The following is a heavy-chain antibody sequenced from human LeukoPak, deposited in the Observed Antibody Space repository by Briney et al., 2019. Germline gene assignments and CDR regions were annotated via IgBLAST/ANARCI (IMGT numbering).Heavy chain of an antibody. J-gene: IGHJ3*02. V-gene: IGHV4-34*01. D-gene: IGHD6-19*01. Sequence: SETLSLTCAVYGGSFSGYYWSWIRQPPGKGLEWIGEINHIGSTNYNPSLKSRVTISVDTSKNQFSLKLSSVTAADTAVYYCARTTYSSGWYNQDAFDIWGQGTMVTVSS. CDR1: GGSFSGYY. CDR2: INHIGST. CDR3: ARTTYSSGWYNQDAFDI.